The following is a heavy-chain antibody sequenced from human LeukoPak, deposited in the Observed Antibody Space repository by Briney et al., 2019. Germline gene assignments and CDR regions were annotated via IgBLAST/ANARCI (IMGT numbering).Heavy chain of an antibody. CDR2: TYYSGST. CDR1: GSSISNYY. Sequence: SETLSFTCTGSGSSISNYYWSWIRQPPGKGLVWFGNTYYSGSTSDNTSHKSRVTTTVESSRKQFSLMRSSVTAADTAVYYCARGEYRSSYSYYYMDVWGKGTTVTVSS. CDR3: ARGEYRSSYSYYYMDV. V-gene: IGHV4-59*01. D-gene: IGHD6-6*01. J-gene: IGHJ6*03.